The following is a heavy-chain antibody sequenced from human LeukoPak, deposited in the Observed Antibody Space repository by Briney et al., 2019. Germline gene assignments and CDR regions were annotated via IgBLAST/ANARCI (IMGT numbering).Heavy chain of an antibody. V-gene: IGHV4-59*08. CDR1: GGSISSYY. D-gene: IGHD4-23*01. Sequence: PSETLSLTCTVSGGSISSYYWSWIRQPPGKGLEWIGYIYYSGSTNYNPSLKSRVTISVDTSKNQFSLKLSSVTAADTAVYYCAKTYGGNSPVDAFDIWGQGTMVTVSS. CDR3: AKTYGGNSPVDAFDI. CDR2: IYYSGST. J-gene: IGHJ3*02.